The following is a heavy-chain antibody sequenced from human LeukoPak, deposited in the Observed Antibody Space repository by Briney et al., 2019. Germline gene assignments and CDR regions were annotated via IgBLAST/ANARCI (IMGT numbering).Heavy chain of an antibody. J-gene: IGHJ3*02. CDR2: IYYSGST. CDR3: ARRGAVAGAFDI. V-gene: IGHV4-39*01. Sequence: PSETLSLTCSVSGASISGSSHYWGWIRQPPGKDLEWIGSIYYSGSTYYNPSLKSRVTISVDTSKNQFSLKVSSVTAADTAVYYCARRGAVAGAFDIWGQGTMVTVSS. CDR1: GASISGSSHY. D-gene: IGHD6-19*01.